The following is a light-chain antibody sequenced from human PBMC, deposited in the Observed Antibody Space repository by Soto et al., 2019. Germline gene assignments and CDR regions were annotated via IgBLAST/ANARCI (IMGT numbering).Light chain of an antibody. V-gene: IGKV1-39*01. Sequence: IQMTQSPSTLSASVGDRVTITCRASQSISSYLSWYQLKPGKAPKLLINVASTLQSGVPSRFSGSGSGTDFTLAISSLQPEDFATYYCQQSSSTPQTFGGGTKVDIK. J-gene: IGKJ4*01. CDR3: QQSSSTPQT. CDR1: QSISSY. CDR2: VAS.